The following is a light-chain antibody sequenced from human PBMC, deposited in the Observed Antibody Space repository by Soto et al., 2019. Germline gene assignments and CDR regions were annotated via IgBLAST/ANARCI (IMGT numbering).Light chain of an antibody. Sequence: GDRVTLTCQASQDISNYLNWYQQKPGKAPKLLIYDASNLETGVPSRFSGSGSGTDFTFTISSLQPEDIATYYCQQYDNLPGLTFGGGTKVEIK. CDR3: QQYDNLPGLT. V-gene: IGKV1-33*01. J-gene: IGKJ4*01. CDR2: DAS. CDR1: QDISNY.